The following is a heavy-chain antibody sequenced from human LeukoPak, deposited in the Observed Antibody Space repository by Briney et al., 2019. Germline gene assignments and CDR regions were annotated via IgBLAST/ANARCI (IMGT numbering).Heavy chain of an antibody. Sequence: ASETLSLTCTVSGGSISSGGYYWSWFRQHPGKGLEWIGYIYYSGSTYYNPSLKSRVTISVDTSKNQFSLKLSSVTAADTAVYYCARGRGEQWLVFYYYGMDVWGQGTTVTVSS. J-gene: IGHJ6*02. D-gene: IGHD6-19*01. CDR3: ARGRGEQWLVFYYYGMDV. CDR1: GGSISSGGYY. CDR2: IYYSGST. V-gene: IGHV4-31*03.